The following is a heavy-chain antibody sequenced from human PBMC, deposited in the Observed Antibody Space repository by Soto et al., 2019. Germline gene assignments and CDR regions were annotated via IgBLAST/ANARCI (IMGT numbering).Heavy chain of an antibody. D-gene: IGHD3-3*01. CDR1: GGTFSSYT. CDR3: ARGATIFGVVIPELYYYYMDV. CDR2: IIPILGIA. V-gene: IGHV1-69*02. Sequence: GASVKVSCKASGGTFSSYTISWVRQAPGQGLEWMGRIIPILGIANYAQKFQGRVTITADKSTSTAYMELSSLRSEDTAVYYCARGATIFGVVIPELYYYYMDVWGKGTTVTVSS. J-gene: IGHJ6*03.